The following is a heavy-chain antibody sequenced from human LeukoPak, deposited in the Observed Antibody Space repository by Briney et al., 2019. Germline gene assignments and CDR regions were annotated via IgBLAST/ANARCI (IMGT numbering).Heavy chain of an antibody. CDR3: ARGYNWFDP. V-gene: IGHV3-48*04. J-gene: IGHJ5*02. CDR2: ISSSSSTI. CDR1: GFTFSSYS. Sequence: GGSLRPSCAASGFTFSSYSMNWVRQAPGKGLEWVSYISSSSSTIYYADSVKGRFTISRDNATNSLYLQMNSLRAEDTAVYYCARGYNWFDPWGQGTLVTVSS.